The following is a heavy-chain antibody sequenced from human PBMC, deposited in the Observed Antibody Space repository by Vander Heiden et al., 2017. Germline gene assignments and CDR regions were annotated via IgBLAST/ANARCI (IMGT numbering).Heavy chain of an antibody. CDR2: ISSSSSTL. V-gene: IGHV3-48*02. CDR3: ARDRTMVYFGTFDY. Sequence: EVQLVESGGGLVQPGGSLSLSCAASGFTFSRYSMPWAPQAPGKGLEWVSYISSSSSTLYYADSVKCRFTISRDNAKNSLYLQMNSLRDEDTAVYYCARDRTMVYFGTFDYWGQGTLVTVSS. CDR1: GFTFSRYS. D-gene: IGHD2-8*01. J-gene: IGHJ4*02.